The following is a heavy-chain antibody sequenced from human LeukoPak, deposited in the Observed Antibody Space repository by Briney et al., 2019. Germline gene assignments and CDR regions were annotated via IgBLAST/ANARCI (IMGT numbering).Heavy chain of an antibody. Sequence: SETLSLTCSVSGAPLRSHYWAWIRQSPGKGLEWLGHVYFSETTKYNPSLKSRATISADTSKSQFSLELRSVTAADAAVYYCVPIYEYGDHFTWGQGTQVLVSS. CDR1: GAPLRSHY. J-gene: IGHJ4*02. CDR3: VPIYEYGDHFT. D-gene: IGHD4-17*01. V-gene: IGHV4-59*11. CDR2: VYFSETT.